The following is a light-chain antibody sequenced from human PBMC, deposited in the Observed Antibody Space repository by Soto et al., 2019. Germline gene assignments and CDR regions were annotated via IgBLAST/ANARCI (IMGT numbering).Light chain of an antibody. CDR1: QSVSSSY. CDR3: KQYSSYPFT. J-gene: IGKJ3*01. CDR2: GAS. Sequence: EMVLTQSPGPLSSSPGERATLSCRASQSVSSSYLAWYQQKPGKAPRLLIYGASSWATGIPDMFSGSGSGTEFTLTVSRLQPDDFALYYCKQYSSYPFTFGPGTKVDIK. V-gene: IGKV3-20*01.